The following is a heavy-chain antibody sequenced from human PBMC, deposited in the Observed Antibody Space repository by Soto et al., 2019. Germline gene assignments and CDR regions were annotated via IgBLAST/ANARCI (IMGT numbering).Heavy chain of an antibody. CDR2: ISAYNGNT. D-gene: IGHD3-10*01. Sequence: QVQLVQSGAEVKKPGASVKVSCKASGYIFTSYGISWVRQAPGQGLEWMGWISAYNGNTNYAQKLQGRVTMTTDTSTSTAYMELRSLRSDDTAVYYCARDSTPLLWFGEPGTYWGQGTLVTVSS. J-gene: IGHJ4*02. CDR3: ARDSTPLLWFGEPGTY. CDR1: GYIFTSYG. V-gene: IGHV1-18*01.